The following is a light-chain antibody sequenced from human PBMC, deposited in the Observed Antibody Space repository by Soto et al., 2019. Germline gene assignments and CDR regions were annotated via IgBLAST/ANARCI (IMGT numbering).Light chain of an antibody. CDR3: SSYTSSNTLEV. Sequence: QSALTQPASVSGSPGQSITISCTGTSSDVGYYNHVSWYQQHPGKAPKLLIYEVSYRPSGVSSRFSGSKSGNTASLTISGLQAEDEADYYCSSYTSSNTLEVFGVGTKLTVL. CDR1: SSDVGYYNH. V-gene: IGLV2-14*01. J-gene: IGLJ1*01. CDR2: EVS.